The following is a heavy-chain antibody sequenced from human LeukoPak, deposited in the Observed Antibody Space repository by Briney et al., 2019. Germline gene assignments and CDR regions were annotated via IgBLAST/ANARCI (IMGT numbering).Heavy chain of an antibody. CDR1: GFTFSSYA. V-gene: IGHV3-30*04. CDR2: ISYDGSNK. D-gene: IGHD3-22*01. J-gene: IGHJ4*02. Sequence: GGSLRLSCAASGFTFSSYAMHWVRQAPGKGLEWVAVISYDGSNKYYADSVKGRFTISRDNAKNSLYLQMNSLRAEDTAVYYCARTYYYDSSGYSTFGNYFDYWGQGTLVTVSS. CDR3: ARTYYYDSSGYSTFGNYFDY.